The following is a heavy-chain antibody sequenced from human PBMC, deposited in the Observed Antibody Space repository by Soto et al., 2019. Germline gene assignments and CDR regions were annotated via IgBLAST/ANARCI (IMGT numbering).Heavy chain of an antibody. V-gene: IGHV1-3*01. D-gene: IGHD3-22*01. CDR3: ARDGSRAEWLLPFDP. CDR1: GYTFTSYA. CDR2: INAGNGNT. Sequence: ASVKVSCKASGYTFTSYAMHWVRQAPGQRFEWMGWINAGNGNTKYSQKFQGRVTITRDTSASTAYMELSSLRSEDTAVYYCARDGSRAEWLLPFDPWGQGTLVTVSS. J-gene: IGHJ5*02.